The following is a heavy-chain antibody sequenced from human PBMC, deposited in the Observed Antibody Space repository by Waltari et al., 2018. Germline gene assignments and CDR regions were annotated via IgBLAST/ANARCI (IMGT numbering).Heavy chain of an antibody. Sequence: DVQLAESGGGLVYAGGSLRLSCALPGFHVSSPNMRWVRQSPGKGLEWVSVMYPPGSSYNADAVEGRFSISRDISQNTEHLQMNNLRLEDTAIYYCARARDEHTAMVFFDLWGQGTVVTVSS. CDR1: GFHVSSPN. D-gene: IGHD5-18*01. J-gene: IGHJ4*02. V-gene: IGHV3-66*02. CDR3: ARARDEHTAMVFFDL. CDR2: MYPPGSS.